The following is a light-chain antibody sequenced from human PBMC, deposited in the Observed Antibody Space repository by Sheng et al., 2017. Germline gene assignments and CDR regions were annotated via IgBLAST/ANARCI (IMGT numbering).Light chain of an antibody. J-gene: IGKJ5*01. Sequence: DIAVTQSPDSLAASLGERATINCKSSQSVLSSANNKNFLGWYQQKAGQSPKLLIYWASTRESGVPDRFSGSGSGTDFTLTITSLQAEDVAVYYCQQYYNIPITFGQGTRLEIK. V-gene: IGKV4-1*01. CDR1: QSVLSSANNKNF. CDR3: QQYYNIPIT. CDR2: WAS.